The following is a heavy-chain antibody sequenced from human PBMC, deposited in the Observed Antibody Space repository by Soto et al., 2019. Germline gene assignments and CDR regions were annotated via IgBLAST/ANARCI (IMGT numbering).Heavy chain of an antibody. V-gene: IGHV4-61*01. CDR2: MYYSGST. D-gene: IGHD1-7*01. CDR1: GASLSSGSYF. CDR3: AGYNWNYYFDP. J-gene: IGHJ5*02. Sequence: PSETLSLTCTVSGASLSSGSYFWSWIRQPPGKGLEYIGYMYYSGSTNYNPSLKGRVTISIDTSKSQFSLNLNSMTAADTAVYYCAGYNWNYYFDPWGQGTLVTVS.